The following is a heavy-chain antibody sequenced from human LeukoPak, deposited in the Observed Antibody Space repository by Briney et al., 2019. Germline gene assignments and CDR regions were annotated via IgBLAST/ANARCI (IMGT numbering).Heavy chain of an antibody. CDR1: GFTFSSYA. J-gene: IGHJ4*02. D-gene: IGHD1-7*01. Sequence: PGGSLRLSCAASGFTFSSYAMSWVRQAPGKGLEWVSTISGSGGSTYYADSVKGRFIISRDNSKNTLYLQMNSLRAEDTAIYYCAKNWNYGVHVAKFVKFDYWGQGTLVTVSS. CDR3: AKNWNYGVHVAKFVKFDY. CDR2: ISGSGGST. V-gene: IGHV3-23*01.